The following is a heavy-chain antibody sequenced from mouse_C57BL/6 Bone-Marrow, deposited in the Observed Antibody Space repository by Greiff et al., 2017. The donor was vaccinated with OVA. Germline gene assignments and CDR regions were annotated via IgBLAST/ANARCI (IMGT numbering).Heavy chain of an antibody. Sequence: EVKLVESGAELVKPGASVKLSCTASGFNIKDYYMHWVKQRTEQGLEWIGRIDPEDGETKYAPKFQGKATITADTSSNTAYLQLSSLTSEDTAVYYCAGGGIYYGSSYAMDYWGQGTSVTVSS. J-gene: IGHJ4*01. CDR3: AGGGIYYGSSYAMDY. CDR2: IDPEDGET. V-gene: IGHV14-2*01. CDR1: GFNIKDYY. D-gene: IGHD1-1*01.